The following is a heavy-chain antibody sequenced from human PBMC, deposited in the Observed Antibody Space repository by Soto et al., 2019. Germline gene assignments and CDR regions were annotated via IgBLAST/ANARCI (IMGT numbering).Heavy chain of an antibody. CDR3: ARDYYGYYGMDV. J-gene: IGHJ6*02. CDR1: GYSFTSYW. D-gene: IGHD1-26*01. V-gene: IGHV5-10-1*01. Sequence: GASLKISCKGSGYSFTSYWISWVRQMPGKGLEWMGRIDPSDSYTNYSPSFQGHVTISADKSISTAYLQWSSLKASDTAMYYCARDYYGYYGMDVWGQGTTVIVSS. CDR2: IDPSDSYT.